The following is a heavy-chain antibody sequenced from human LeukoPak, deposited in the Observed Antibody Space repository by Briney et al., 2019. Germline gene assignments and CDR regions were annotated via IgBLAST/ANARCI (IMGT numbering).Heavy chain of an antibody. CDR2: IRTSSGGI. V-gene: IGHV3-48*02. J-gene: IGHJ4*02. CDR1: GFTFSRYS. Sequence: QPGGSLRLSCAASGFTFSRYSVNWVRQAPGRGLEWVAYIRTSSGGIYYADAVKGRFTISTDTDKNSLYLEMNNLRDGDTAVYFCARDDSWAFDYWGQGTLVTVSS. D-gene: IGHD2-21*02. CDR3: ARDDSWAFDY.